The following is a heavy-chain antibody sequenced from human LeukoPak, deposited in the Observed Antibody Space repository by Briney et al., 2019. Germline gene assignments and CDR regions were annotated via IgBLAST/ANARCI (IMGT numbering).Heavy chain of an antibody. CDR1: GYSISSGYY. D-gene: IGHD1-26*01. J-gene: IGHJ3*02. V-gene: IGHV4-38-2*02. CDR3: ARGGSYFAFDI. CDR2: IYHSGST. Sequence: SETLSLTCTVSGYSISSGYYWGWIRQAPGKGLEWIGSIYHSGSTYYNPSLKSRVTISVDTSKNQFSLKLSSVTAADTAVYYCARGGSYFAFDIWGQGTMVTVSS.